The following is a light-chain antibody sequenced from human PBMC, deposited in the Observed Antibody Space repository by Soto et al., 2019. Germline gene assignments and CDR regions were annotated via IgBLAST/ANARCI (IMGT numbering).Light chain of an antibody. CDR2: DAS. CDR1: RSVSRY. V-gene: IGKV3-11*01. CDR3: QQRSNWPPIT. Sequence: EIVLTQSPTTLSLSPGERATLSCRASRSVSRYLAWYQQKPGQAPRLLIYDASNRATGIPARLSGSGSGTDFTLTISSLEPEDFAVYYCQQRSNWPPITFGQGTRLEI. J-gene: IGKJ5*01.